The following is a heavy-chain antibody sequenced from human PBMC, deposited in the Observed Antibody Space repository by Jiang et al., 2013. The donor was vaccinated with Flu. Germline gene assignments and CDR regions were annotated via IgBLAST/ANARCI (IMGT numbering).Heavy chain of an antibody. D-gene: IGHD6-13*01. CDR3: ARHFLAYSSPGVGY. J-gene: IGHJ4*02. V-gene: IGHV4-39*01. Sequence: GLVKPSETLSLTCTVSGGSISSSSYYWGWIRQPPGKGLEWIGSIYYSGSTYYNPSLKSRVTISVDTSKNQFSLKLSSVTAADTAVYYCARHFLAYSSPGVGYWGQGTLVTVSS. CDR1: GGSISSSSYY. CDR2: IYYSGST.